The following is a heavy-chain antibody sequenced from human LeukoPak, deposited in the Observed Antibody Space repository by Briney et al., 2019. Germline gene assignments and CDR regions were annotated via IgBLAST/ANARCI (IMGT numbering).Heavy chain of an antibody. Sequence: SEALSLTCTVSGGSISGNYWSWIRQPPGKGLEWIGEINHSGYTNDSPSLKSRVTLSIDTSRKQFSLNLRSVTVADTGIYYCTRMTAGHDYWGQGTLVTVSS. V-gene: IGHV4-59*12. CDR3: TRMTAGHDY. CDR2: INHSGYT. D-gene: IGHD2-21*02. J-gene: IGHJ4*02. CDR1: GGSISGNY.